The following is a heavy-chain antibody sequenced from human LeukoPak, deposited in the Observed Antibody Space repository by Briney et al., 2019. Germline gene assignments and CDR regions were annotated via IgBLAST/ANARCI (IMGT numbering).Heavy chain of an antibody. CDR1: GFTFSNYA. J-gene: IGHJ6*02. CDR3: TRDRRYGGMDV. Sequence: GGSLRLSCAASGFTFSNYAMSWVRQAPGKGQEWVSVISGSGGSTYYADSVKGRFTISRDNAKNTLYLQMNSLRFEDTAVYYCTRDRRYGGMDVWGQGTTVTVSS. V-gene: IGHV3-23*01. CDR2: ISGSGGST. D-gene: IGHD4-17*01.